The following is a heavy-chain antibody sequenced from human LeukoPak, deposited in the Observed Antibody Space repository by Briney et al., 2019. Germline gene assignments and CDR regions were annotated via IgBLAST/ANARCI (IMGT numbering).Heavy chain of an antibody. Sequence: PSETLSLTCTVSGSSISNYYWSWIRQAPGKGLEWIGFIYYSGSTNYNPSLRSRVTISVDTSKNQFSLKLNSVTAADTAVYYCARWSDTSPIWGQGTMVIVSS. V-gene: IGHV4-59*01. D-gene: IGHD2-2*01. CDR1: GSSISNYY. CDR3: ARWSDTSPI. J-gene: IGHJ3*02. CDR2: IYYSGST.